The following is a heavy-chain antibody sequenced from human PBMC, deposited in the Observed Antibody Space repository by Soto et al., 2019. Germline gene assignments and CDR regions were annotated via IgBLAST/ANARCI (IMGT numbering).Heavy chain of an antibody. D-gene: IGHD3-10*01. CDR1: GGSISSSSYY. J-gene: IGHJ4*02. CDR3: ARHGYYGSGSRGLCDY. Sequence: SETLSLTCTVSGGSISSSSYYWGWIRQPPGKGLEWIGSIYYSGSTYYIPSLKSRVTISVDTSKNQFSLKLSSVTAADTAVYYCARHGYYGSGSRGLCDYWGQGTLVTVSS. CDR2: IYYSGST. V-gene: IGHV4-39*01.